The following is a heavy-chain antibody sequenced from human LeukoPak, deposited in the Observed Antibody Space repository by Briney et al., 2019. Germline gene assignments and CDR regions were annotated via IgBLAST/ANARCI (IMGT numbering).Heavy chain of an antibody. CDR2: IYHSGST. D-gene: IGHD2-2*02. CDR1: GYPISSGYY. V-gene: IGHV4-38-2*01. CDR3: AKHAPKEGWCSSTSCYTQAFDI. J-gene: IGHJ3*02. Sequence: SETLSLTCAVSGYPISSGYYWGWIRQPPGKGLEWIGSIYHSGSTYYNPSLKSRVTISVDTSKNQFSLKLSSVTAADTAVYYCAKHAPKEGWCSSTSCYTQAFDIWGQGTMVTVSS.